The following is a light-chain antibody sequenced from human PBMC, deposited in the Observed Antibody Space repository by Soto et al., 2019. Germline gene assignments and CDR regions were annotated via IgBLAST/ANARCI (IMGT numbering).Light chain of an antibody. Sequence: QSALTQPRSVSGSPGQSVTISCTGTSSDVGAYNYVSWYQQHPGKAPKVMIYDVSKRPSGVPDRFSGSKSGNTASLTISGIQAEDEADYYCCSHAGSYTYVFGTGTKLTVL. CDR3: CSHAGSYTYV. CDR1: SSDVGAYNY. J-gene: IGLJ1*01. CDR2: DVS. V-gene: IGLV2-11*01.